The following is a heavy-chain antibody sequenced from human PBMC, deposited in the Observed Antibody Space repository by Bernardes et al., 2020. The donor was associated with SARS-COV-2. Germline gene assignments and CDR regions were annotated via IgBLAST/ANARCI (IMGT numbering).Heavy chain of an antibody. J-gene: IGHJ3*02. Sequence: GGSLTLSCAASGLTFSSYVMSWVRQAPEKGLEWVSAISSSGATTYYADSVKGRFTISRDNSKNTLYLQMNSLRAEDTAVYYCAKVSSGWYSAFDIWGQGTMVTVSS. CDR3: AKVSSGWYSAFDI. V-gene: IGHV3-23*01. CDR2: ISSSGATT. D-gene: IGHD6-19*01. CDR1: GLTFSSYV.